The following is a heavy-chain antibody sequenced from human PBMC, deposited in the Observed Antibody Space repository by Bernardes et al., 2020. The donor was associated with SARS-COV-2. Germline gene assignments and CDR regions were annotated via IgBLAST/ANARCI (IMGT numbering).Heavy chain of an antibody. CDR3: SKERGGGPADAFEY. Sequence: GGSLRLSCAASGFTFDSYAMTWVRQAPGKGLEWVSFISGSGDGTYYADSVNGRFTIARDNSKNTVYLQLNRLRAEDTALYYCSKERGGGPADAFEYWGQGALVTVSS. CDR2: ISGSGDGT. J-gene: IGHJ4*02. CDR1: GFTFDSYA. D-gene: IGHD2-2*01. V-gene: IGHV3-23*01.